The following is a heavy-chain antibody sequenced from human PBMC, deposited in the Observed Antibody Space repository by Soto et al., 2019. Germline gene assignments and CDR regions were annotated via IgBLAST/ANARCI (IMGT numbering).Heavy chain of an antibody. CDR2: IGYDGSNK. CDR3: AGSYSSGWYTVGY. D-gene: IGHD6-19*01. CDR1: GFTFSSHG. J-gene: IGHJ4*02. V-gene: IGHV3-33*01. Sequence: QVQLVESGGGVVQPGRSLRLSCEASGFTFSSHGMHWVRQAPGKGLEWVALIGYDGSNKYYADSVKGRFTISRDNSKNTLYLQINSLRAEDTAVYYCAGSYSSGWYTVGYWGQGTPVTVSS.